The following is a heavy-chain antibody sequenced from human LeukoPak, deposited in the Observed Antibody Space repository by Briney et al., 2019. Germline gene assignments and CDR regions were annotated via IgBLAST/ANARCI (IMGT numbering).Heavy chain of an antibody. V-gene: IGHV3-48*04. CDR1: GFTFSSYS. D-gene: IGHD6-13*01. J-gene: IGHJ4*02. CDR3: ARRSMAAAGVGFDL. Sequence: PGGSLRLSCAASGFTFSSYSMNWVRQAPGKGLEWVSYISSGSSTINYADSVKGRFTISRDNAKNSLYLQMNNLSAEDTAVYYCARRSMAAAGVGFDLWGQGTLVTVSS. CDR2: ISSGSSTI.